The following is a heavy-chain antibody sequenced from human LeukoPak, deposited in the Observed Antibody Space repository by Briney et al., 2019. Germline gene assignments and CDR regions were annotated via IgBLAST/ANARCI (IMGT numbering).Heavy chain of an antibody. CDR3: AKGSKAVLFTRDHYMDV. CDR1: GFTFSNYW. J-gene: IGHJ6*03. D-gene: IGHD6-19*01. CDR2: IREDGSEK. V-gene: IGHV3-7*01. Sequence: GGSLRLSCAASGFTFSNYWMSWVRQAPGKGLEWVANIREDGSEKYYVDSVKGRFTISRDNSKNTLYLQMNSLRAEDTAVYFCAKGSKAVLFTRDHYMDVWGKGTTVTISS.